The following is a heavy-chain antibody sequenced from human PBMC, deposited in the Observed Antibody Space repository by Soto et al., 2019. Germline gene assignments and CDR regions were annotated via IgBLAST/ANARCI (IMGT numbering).Heavy chain of an antibody. CDR2: ISGSGGST. CDR1: GFTFSSYA. Sequence: PGGSLRLSCAASGFTFSSYAMSWVRQAPGKGLEWVSAISGSGGSTYYADSVKGRFTISRDNSKNTLYLQMNSLRAEDTAVYYCAKDLGYQIAVATDYWGQGTLVTVSS. J-gene: IGHJ4*02. V-gene: IGHV3-23*01. CDR3: AKDLGYQIAVATDY. D-gene: IGHD6-19*01.